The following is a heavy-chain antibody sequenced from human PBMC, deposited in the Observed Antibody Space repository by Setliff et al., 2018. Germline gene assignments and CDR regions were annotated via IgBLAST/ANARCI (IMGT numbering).Heavy chain of an antibody. V-gene: IGHV3-15*07. D-gene: IGHD3-3*01. CDR2: IKSKTDGGSI. Sequence: GGSLRLSCAVSGFTFSYAWMHWVRQAPGKGLEWVGRIKSKTDGGSIDYAAPVKDRFTISRDDSKATLYLYMDSLKTEDTAVYYCARIFLYGTSWYFDNWGQGTLVTVSS. J-gene: IGHJ4*02. CDR1: GFTFSYAW. CDR3: ARIFLYGTSWYFDN.